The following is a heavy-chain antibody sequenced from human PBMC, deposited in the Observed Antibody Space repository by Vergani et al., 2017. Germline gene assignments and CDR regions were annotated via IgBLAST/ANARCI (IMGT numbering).Heavy chain of an antibody. CDR2: IYYSGST. CDR3: ARVDSSGWYDAFDI. CDR1: GGSISSGGYY. V-gene: IGHV4-31*03. D-gene: IGHD6-19*01. Sequence: QVQLQESGPGLVKPSQTLSLTCTVSGGSISSGGYYWSWIRQHPGKGLEWIGYIYYSGSTYYNPSLKSRVTISVDTSKNQFSLKLSSVTAAATAVYYCARVDSSGWYDAFDIWGQGTMVTVSS. J-gene: IGHJ3*02.